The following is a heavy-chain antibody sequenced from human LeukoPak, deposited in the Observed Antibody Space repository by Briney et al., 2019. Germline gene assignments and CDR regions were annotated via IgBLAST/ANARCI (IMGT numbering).Heavy chain of an antibody. CDR2: IIPIFGTA. CDR1: GGTFSSYA. CDR3: ARNNGAYYDSSGYNHFDY. D-gene: IGHD3-22*01. Sequence: SVKVSCKASGGTFSSYAISWVRQAPGQGLEWMGGIIPIFGTANYAQKFQGRVTITTDESTSTAYMELSSLRSEDTAVYYCARNNGAYYDSSGYNHFDYWGQGTLVTVSS. J-gene: IGHJ4*02. V-gene: IGHV1-69*05.